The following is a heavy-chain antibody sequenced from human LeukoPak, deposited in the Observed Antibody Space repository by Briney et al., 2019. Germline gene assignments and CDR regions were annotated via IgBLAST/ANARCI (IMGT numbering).Heavy chain of an antibody. D-gene: IGHD3-3*01. J-gene: IGHJ3*01. V-gene: IGHV4-34*01. CDR2: INHSGST. CDR1: GGSFSGYY. Sequence: PSETLSLTCAVYGGSFSGYYWSWIRQPPGKGLEWIGEINHSGSTIYNPSLKSRVTISVDTSKNQFSLTLSSVTAADTAVYYCAKYRCPQSGYSHPVHAFDLWGKGTMVTASS. CDR3: AKYRCPQSGYSHPVHAFDL.